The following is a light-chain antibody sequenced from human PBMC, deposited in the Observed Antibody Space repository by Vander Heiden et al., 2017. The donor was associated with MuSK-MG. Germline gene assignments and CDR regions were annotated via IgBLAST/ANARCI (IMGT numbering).Light chain of an antibody. Sequence: QSVLARPPSLSGAPGPTVTISCTGSPSNIGTAYGVNWYQRLPGTAPKLLIYANARRPSGVPDRFSASKSGTTASPTTSGLQAEDEADYYCQAQENGNVLYVFGSGTTVTVL. V-gene: IGLV1-40*01. CDR3: QAQENGNVLYV. CDR1: PSNIGTAYG. CDR2: ANA. J-gene: IGLJ1*01.